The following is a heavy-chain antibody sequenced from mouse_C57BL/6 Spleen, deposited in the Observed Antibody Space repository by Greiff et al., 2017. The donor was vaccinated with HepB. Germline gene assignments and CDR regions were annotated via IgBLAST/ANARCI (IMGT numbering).Heavy chain of an antibody. CDR3: TRWDYYGSSHYAMDY. CDR1: GYTFTDYE. CDR2: IDPETGGT. J-gene: IGHJ4*01. V-gene: IGHV1-15*01. Sequence: VQLQQSGAELVRPGASVTLSCKASGYTFTDYEMHWVKQTPVHGLEWIGAIDPETGGTAYNQKFKGKARLTADKSSSTAYMELRSLTSEDSAVYYCTRWDYYGSSHYAMDYWGPGTSVTVSS. D-gene: IGHD1-1*01.